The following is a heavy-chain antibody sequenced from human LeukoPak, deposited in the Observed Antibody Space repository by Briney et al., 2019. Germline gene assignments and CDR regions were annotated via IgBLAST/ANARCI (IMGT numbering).Heavy chain of an antibody. Sequence: ASVKVSCKASGYTFTNYDFNWVRQAAGQGLEWMGWMNPNRGATVYAQKLQGRVTMTMDTSINTAYMELSSLRSEDTAVYYCARWLVRGSRSSYFDYWGQGTLVTVSS. J-gene: IGHJ4*02. V-gene: IGHV1-8*01. CDR2: MNPNRGAT. D-gene: IGHD6-6*01. CDR1: GYTFTNYD. CDR3: ARWLVRGSRSSYFDY.